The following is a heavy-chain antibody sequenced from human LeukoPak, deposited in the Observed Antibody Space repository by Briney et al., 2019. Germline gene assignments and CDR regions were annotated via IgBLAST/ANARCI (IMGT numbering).Heavy chain of an antibody. Sequence: ASVKVSCKASGYTFTCYYMHWVRQAPGQGLEWMGWINPNSGGTNYAQKFQGRVTMTRDTSISTAYMELSRLRSDDTAVYYCARPNNYYDSSGYFQHWGQGTLVTVSS. CDR1: GYTFTCYY. CDR2: INPNSGGT. J-gene: IGHJ1*01. CDR3: ARPNNYYDSSGYFQH. V-gene: IGHV1-2*02. D-gene: IGHD3-22*01.